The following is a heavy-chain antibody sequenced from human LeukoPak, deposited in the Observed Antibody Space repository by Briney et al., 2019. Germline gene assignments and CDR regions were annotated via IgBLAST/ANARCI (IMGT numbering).Heavy chain of an antibody. J-gene: IGHJ4*02. D-gene: IGHD4-23*01. Sequence: GGSLRLSCAASGFTFSSYWMNWVRQAPGKGLVWVSRIASDGSSTTYADSVKGRFTISRDNAKDTLYLQMNSLRVEDTAVYYCARGRPHGNDYWGQGTLVTVSS. CDR3: ARGRPHGNDY. CDR2: IASDGSST. V-gene: IGHV3-74*01. CDR1: GFTFSSYW.